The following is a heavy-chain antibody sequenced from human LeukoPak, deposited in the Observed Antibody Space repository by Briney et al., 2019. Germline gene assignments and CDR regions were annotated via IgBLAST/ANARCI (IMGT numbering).Heavy chain of an antibody. D-gene: IGHD3-10*01. CDR2: ISGSGGST. J-gene: IGHJ4*02. CDR1: GFTFSSYA. Sequence: GGSLRLSCAASGFTFSSYAMSWVRQAPGKGLEWVSAISGSGGSTYYADSVKGRFTISRDNSKNTLYLQTNSLRAEDTAVYYCAKAVWFGELFGPVDYWGQGTLVTVSS. V-gene: IGHV3-23*01. CDR3: AKAVWFGELFGPVDY.